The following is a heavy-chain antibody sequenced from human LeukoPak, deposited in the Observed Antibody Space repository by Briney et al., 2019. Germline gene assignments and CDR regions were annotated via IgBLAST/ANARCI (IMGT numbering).Heavy chain of an antibody. CDR3: ALPHCGGDCGATVHFDY. V-gene: IGHV1-2*02. J-gene: IGHJ4*02. Sequence: GASVKVSCKASGYTFTGYYMHWVRQAPGQGLEWMGWINPNSGGTNYAQKFQGRVTMTRDTSISTAYMELSRLRSEDTAVYYCALPHCGGDCGATVHFDYWGQGTLVTVSS. CDR2: INPNSGGT. CDR1: GYTFTGYY. D-gene: IGHD2-21*02.